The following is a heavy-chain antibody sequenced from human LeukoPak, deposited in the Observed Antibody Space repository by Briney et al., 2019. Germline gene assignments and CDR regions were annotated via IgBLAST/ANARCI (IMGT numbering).Heavy chain of an antibody. D-gene: IGHD6-13*01. Sequence: PSETLSLTCAVYGGSFSGYYWSWIRQPPGKGLEWIGEINHSGSTNYNPSLKSRVTISVDTSKNQFSLKLGSVTAADTAVYYCARSIVAAVGWFDPWGQGTLVTVSS. V-gene: IGHV4-34*01. CDR2: INHSGST. CDR1: GGSFSGYY. CDR3: ARSIVAAVGWFDP. J-gene: IGHJ5*02.